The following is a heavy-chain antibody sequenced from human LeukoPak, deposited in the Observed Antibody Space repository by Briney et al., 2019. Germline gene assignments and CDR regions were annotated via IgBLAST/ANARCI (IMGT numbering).Heavy chain of an antibody. Sequence: GGPLQTSGKGSGSGFTEYLIGGGGQMPGKGLEWRGGIYPGESDTRYSPSFQGQVTISADKPISPAYLQWSSLKASDTAMYYCARRVEGERVFHIWGQGTMVTVSS. D-gene: IGHD3-16*01. CDR2: IYPGESDT. CDR3: ARRVEGERVFHI. V-gene: IGHV5-51*01. J-gene: IGHJ3*02. CDR1: GSGFTEYL.